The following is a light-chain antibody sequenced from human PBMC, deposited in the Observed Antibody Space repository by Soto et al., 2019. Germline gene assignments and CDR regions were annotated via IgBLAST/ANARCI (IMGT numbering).Light chain of an antibody. V-gene: IGKV3-20*01. CDR1: QSVSSSY. CDR3: QQYGGPPTT. J-gene: IGKJ1*01. Sequence: EIVLTQSPGTLPLSPGERATLSCRASQSVSSSYLAWYQQKPGQAPRLLIYGASRRATGIPDRYSGSGSGTDFTLTISRLEPEDFAVYFCQQYGGPPTTFGQGTKVDI. CDR2: GAS.